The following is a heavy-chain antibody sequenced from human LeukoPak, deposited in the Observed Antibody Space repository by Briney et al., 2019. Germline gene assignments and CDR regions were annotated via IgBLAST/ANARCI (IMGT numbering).Heavy chain of an antibody. Sequence: SETLSLTCAVSGGSISSSNWWSWVRQPPGKGLEWIGEIYHSGSTNYNPSLKSRVTISVDKSKNQFSLKLSSVTAADTAVYYCARTRNNYYGSGSHYDYWGQGTLVTVSS. V-gene: IGHV4-4*02. CDR3: ARTRNNYYGSGSHYDY. J-gene: IGHJ4*02. CDR1: GGSISSSNW. D-gene: IGHD3-10*01. CDR2: IYHSGST.